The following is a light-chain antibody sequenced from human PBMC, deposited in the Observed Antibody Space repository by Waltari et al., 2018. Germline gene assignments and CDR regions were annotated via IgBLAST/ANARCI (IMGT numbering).Light chain of an antibody. CDR1: SSNIGSNY. CDR3: AAWDDSLSGVV. Sequence: QSVLTQPPSASGTPGQRVTISCSGSSSNIGSNYVYWYQQPPGTTPKLLIYKTNQRPSGVPGRFSGSKSGTSASLAISGRRSEDEADYYCAAWDDSLSGVVFGGGTKLTVL. CDR2: KTN. V-gene: IGLV1-47*01. J-gene: IGLJ2*01.